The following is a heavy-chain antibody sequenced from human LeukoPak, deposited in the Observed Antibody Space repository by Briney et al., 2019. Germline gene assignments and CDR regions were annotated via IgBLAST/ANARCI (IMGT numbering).Heavy chain of an antibody. V-gene: IGHV4-59*01. Sequence: SETLSLTCTVSGGSLSNYSWTWVRQPPGKGREWIGYIYFSGGTNYNPSLKSRVTISADTSKNQFSLKVTSVPAADTAIYFCAGGSGWYLPWGQGTLVTVSS. CDR3: AGGSGWYLP. D-gene: IGHD6-19*01. CDR2: IYFSGGT. CDR1: GGSLSNYS. J-gene: IGHJ5*02.